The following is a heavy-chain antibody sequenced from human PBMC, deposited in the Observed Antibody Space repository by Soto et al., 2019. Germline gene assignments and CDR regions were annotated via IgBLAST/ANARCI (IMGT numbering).Heavy chain of an antibody. CDR3: ARDLNWALDY. D-gene: IGHD7-27*01. V-gene: IGHV4-30-2*01. Sequence: QLQLQESGSGLVRPSQTLSLTCAVSGDSITSAYAWSWIRQPPGKGLEWIGYSYHSGATYYNPSLKGRVTISVDRSKNQFSLNLSSVTAADTAVYFCARDLNWALDYWGQGTLVTVSS. CDR2: SYHSGAT. CDR1: GDSITSAYA. J-gene: IGHJ4*02.